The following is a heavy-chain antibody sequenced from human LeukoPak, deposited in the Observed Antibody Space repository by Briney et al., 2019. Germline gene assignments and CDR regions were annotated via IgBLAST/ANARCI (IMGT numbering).Heavy chain of an antibody. Sequence: ASVKVSCKASGYTFTSYAMNWVRQAPGQGLEWMGWINTNTGNPTYAQGFTGRFVFSLDTSVSTAYLQISSLKAEDTAVYYCAKKGYCSSTSCYDGTFCYYYYMDVWGKGTTVTVSS. J-gene: IGHJ6*03. CDR2: INTNTGNP. CDR1: GYTFTSYA. V-gene: IGHV7-4-1*02. CDR3: AKKGYCSSTSCYDGTFCYYYYMDV. D-gene: IGHD2-2*01.